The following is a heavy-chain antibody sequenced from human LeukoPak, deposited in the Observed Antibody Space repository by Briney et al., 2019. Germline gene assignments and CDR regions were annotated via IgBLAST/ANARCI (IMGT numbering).Heavy chain of an antibody. D-gene: IGHD2-15*01. Sequence: SETLSLTCTVSGGSISSGGYYWSWIRQRPGKGLEWIGYIYYSGSTYYNPSLKSRVTISVDTSKNQFSLKLSSVTAADTAVYYCARDIKAASDAFDIWGQGTMVTVSS. J-gene: IGHJ3*02. CDR3: ARDIKAASDAFDI. V-gene: IGHV4-31*03. CDR1: GGSISSGGYY. CDR2: IYYSGST.